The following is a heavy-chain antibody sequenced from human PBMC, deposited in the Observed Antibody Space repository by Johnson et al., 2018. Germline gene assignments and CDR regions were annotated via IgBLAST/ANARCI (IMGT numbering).Heavy chain of an antibody. Sequence: LVQSGGGLVQPGGSLRLSCAASGFTFSDYYMSWIRQAPGKGLEWVSYISGSGSTIYYADSVKGRFTISRDNAKNTLYLQMNSLKPEETAVYYCAKDPSRYFEYFPHWGQGTLVTVSS. CDR2: ISGSGSTI. CDR1: GFTFSDYY. CDR3: AKDPSRYFEYFPH. V-gene: IGHV3-11*04. D-gene: IGHD3-22*01. J-gene: IGHJ1*01.